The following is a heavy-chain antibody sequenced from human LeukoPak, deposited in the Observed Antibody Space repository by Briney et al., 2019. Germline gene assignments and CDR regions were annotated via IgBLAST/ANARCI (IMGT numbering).Heavy chain of an antibody. CDR1: RFTFSSAW. CDR3: TTAPYDGKDY. Sequence: GGSLRLSCEASRFTFSSAWMSWVRQAPGKGLEWVGRIKSKADGGAIDYAAPVKGGFSVSRDDSENIFYLQMNSLKTVDTGVYYCTTAPYDGKDYWGQGTLVTVSS. D-gene: IGHD4-23*01. J-gene: IGHJ4*02. V-gene: IGHV3-15*01. CDR2: IKSKADGGAI.